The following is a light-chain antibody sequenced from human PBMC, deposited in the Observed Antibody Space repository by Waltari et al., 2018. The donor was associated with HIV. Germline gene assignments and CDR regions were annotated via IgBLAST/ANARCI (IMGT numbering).Light chain of an antibody. J-gene: IGKJ2*01. CDR3: QQSYSTVLYT. V-gene: IGKV1-39*01. Sequence: DIQLTQSPSSRSASVGDRVTIVCRTQIGVDTYVNWYQQKTGQPPKLLISSASSVQSGVPSRFFATGSETDFTLAITNLQPEDFATYYCQQSYSTVLYTFGQGT. CDR1: IGVDTY. CDR2: SAS.